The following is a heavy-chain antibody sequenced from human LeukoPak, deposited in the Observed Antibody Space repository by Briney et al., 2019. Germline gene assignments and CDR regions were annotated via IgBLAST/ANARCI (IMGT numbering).Heavy chain of an antibody. J-gene: IGHJ6*02. CDR3: ARLTDSSGYYDPLYYYYGMDV. CDR2: IYFGDSHT. CDR1: GYRFTNYW. D-gene: IGHD3-22*01. Sequence: GESLKISCKGSGYRFTNYWIGWVRQMPEKGLEWMGIIYFGDSHTTYSPSFQGQVTISADRSISTAYLQWSSLKASDTAMYYCARLTDSSGYYDPLYYYYGMDVWGQGTTVTVSS. V-gene: IGHV5-51*01.